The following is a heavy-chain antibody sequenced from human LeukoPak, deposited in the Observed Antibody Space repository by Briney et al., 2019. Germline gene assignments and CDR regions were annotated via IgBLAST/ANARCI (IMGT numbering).Heavy chain of an antibody. CDR1: GYTLTELS. V-gene: IGHV1-24*01. CDR3: ATGAVRASAFGFWFDP. CDR2: FDPEDGET. D-gene: IGHD1-1*01. Sequence: ASVKVSCKVSGYTLTELSMHWVRQAPGKGLEWMGGFDPEDGETIYAQKFQGRVTMTEDTSTDTAYMELSSLRSEDTAVYYCATGAVRASAFGFWFDPWGQGTLVTVFS. J-gene: IGHJ5*02.